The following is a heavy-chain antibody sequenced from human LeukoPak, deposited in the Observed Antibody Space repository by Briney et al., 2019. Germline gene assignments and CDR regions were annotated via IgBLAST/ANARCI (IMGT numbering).Heavy chain of an antibody. V-gene: IGHV3-48*03. CDR2: ISSSGSTI. Sequence: PGGSLRLSCAASGFTFSSYKMNWVRQAPGKGLEWVSYISSSGSTIYYADSVKGRFTISRDNAKNSLYLQMNSLRAEDTDVYYCARDYDFWSGFDYWGQATLVTVSS. CDR1: GFTFSSYK. CDR3: ARDYDFWSGFDY. D-gene: IGHD3-3*01. J-gene: IGHJ4*02.